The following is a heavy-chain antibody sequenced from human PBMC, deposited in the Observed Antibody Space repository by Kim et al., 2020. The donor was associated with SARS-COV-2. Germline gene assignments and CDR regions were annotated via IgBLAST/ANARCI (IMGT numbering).Heavy chain of an antibody. CDR2: IYYSGST. CDR3: ARGLGDTYYDFWSGYRPYYFDY. J-gene: IGHJ4*02. Sequence: SETLSLTCTVSGGSISSYYWSWIRQPPGKGLEWIGYIYYSGSTNYNPSLKSRVTISVDTSKNQFSLKLSSVTAADTAVYYCARGLGDTYYDFWSGYRPYYFDYWGQGTLVTVS. CDR1: GGSISSYY. D-gene: IGHD3-3*01. V-gene: IGHV4-59*01.